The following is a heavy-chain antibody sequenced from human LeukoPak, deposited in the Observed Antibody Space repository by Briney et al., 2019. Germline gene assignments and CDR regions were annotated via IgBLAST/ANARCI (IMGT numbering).Heavy chain of an antibody. CDR1: GGTFSSYA. V-gene: IGHV1-69*04. J-gene: IGHJ4*02. D-gene: IGHD1-1*01. CDR3: AITTGTTSRFDY. Sequence: SVKVSCKASGGTFSSYAISWVRQAPGQGLEWMGRIIPILGIANYVQKFQGRVTITADKSTSTAYMELSSLRSEDTAVYYCAITTGTTSRFDYWGQGTLVTVSS. CDR2: IIPILGIA.